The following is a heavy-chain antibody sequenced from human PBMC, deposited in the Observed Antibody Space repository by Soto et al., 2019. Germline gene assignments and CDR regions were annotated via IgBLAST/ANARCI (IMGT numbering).Heavy chain of an antibody. J-gene: IGHJ6*02. D-gene: IGHD4-4*01. CDR2: IYPGDYDT. Sequence: GESLKISCKGSGYSFTSYWIGWVRQMPGKGLEWMGIIYPGDYDTKYSPSFQGHVTISADRSISTAYLEWSSLKASDTAMYYCARRPGYSEYARLDVWGQGNTVTVSS. V-gene: IGHV5-51*01. CDR3: ARRPGYSEYARLDV. CDR1: GYSFTSYW.